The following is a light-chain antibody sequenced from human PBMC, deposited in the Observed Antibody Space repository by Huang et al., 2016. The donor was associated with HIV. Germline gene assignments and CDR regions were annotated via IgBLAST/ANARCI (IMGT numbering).Light chain of an antibody. CDR3: QQYGTSPQT. CDR1: QSVSRSY. CDR2: GAS. J-gene: IGKJ1*01. Sequence: EIVLTQSPGTLFLSPGERATLSCRASQSVSRSYLAWYQQKPGQAPRLVIHGASSRATGIPDRFSGSGSGTAFTLTISRLEPEDFAVYYCQQYGTSPQTFGQGTKVEIK. V-gene: IGKV3-20*01.